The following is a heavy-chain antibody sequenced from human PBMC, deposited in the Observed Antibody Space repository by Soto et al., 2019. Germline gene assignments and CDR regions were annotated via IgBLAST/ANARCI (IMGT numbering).Heavy chain of an antibody. CDR3: ARERVGVGGGYKRTLDV. J-gene: IGHJ6*02. D-gene: IGHD1-26*01. Sequence: SETLSLTCTVSGGSISSGGYDWSWIRQPPGKGLEWIGYIYYSGSTNYNPSLKSRVTISVDTSKNQFSLKLSSVTAADTAVYYCARERVGVGGGYKRTLDVWGQGTTVTVSS. V-gene: IGHV4-61*08. CDR2: IYYSGST. CDR1: GGSISSGGYD.